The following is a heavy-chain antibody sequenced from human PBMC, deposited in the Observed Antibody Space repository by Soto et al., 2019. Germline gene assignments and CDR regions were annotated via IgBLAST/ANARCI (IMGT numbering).Heavy chain of an antibody. CDR3: VGGGGGGQFEL. CDR1: GSKIIGYH. V-gene: IGHV4-59*12. J-gene: IGHJ4*02. D-gene: IGHD2-15*01. CDR2: IHYGGSA. Sequence: SGQQSLTCRVSGSKIIGYHWTLLRPSPERGLEWIGYIHYGGSANYNPSLNSRLTMSVDRSKSQFSMKLASVTAADTAVYYCVGGGGGGQFELWGQGTVVTVSS.